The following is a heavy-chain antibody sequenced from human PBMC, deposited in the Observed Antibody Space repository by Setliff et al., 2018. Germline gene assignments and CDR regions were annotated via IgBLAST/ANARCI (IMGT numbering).Heavy chain of an antibody. CDR1: GFTFSNFG. CDR3: ARGRIQLWKYCFDY. D-gene: IGHD5-18*01. J-gene: IGHJ4*02. Sequence: PGGSLRLSCAASGFTFSNFGMNWVRQAPGKGLEWVSSIISSGSHIYYADSVKGRFTSSRDNAKNSLYLQMNSLRADDTAVYYCARGRIQLWKYCFDYWGQGTLVTVSS. CDR2: IISSGSHI. V-gene: IGHV3-21*01.